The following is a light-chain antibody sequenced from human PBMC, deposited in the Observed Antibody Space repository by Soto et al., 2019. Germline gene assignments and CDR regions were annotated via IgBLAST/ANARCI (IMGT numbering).Light chain of an antibody. V-gene: IGKV1-39*01. CDR3: QQSHSTPLT. CDR1: QSISTY. Sequence: DIQMTQSPSSLSASVGDRVTITCRASQSISTYLNWYQQKPGTAPKLLIYAASSLHSGVPSRFSGSGSGTDVTLTISSLQPEDFASYYCQQSHSTPLTFGQGTKVEVK. J-gene: IGKJ1*01. CDR2: AAS.